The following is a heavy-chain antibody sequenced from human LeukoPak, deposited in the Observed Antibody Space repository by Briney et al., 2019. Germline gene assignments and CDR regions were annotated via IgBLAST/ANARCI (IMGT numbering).Heavy chain of an antibody. V-gene: IGHV3-9*01. CDR3: AKQMRATNTYSFFGLDV. Sequence: GGSLRLSCAATGFTFKDYGMHWVRQPPGKGLEWVSSINWNGGGTDYADSVKGRFTISRDNAKNSLYLQMSSLRPKDTALYYCAKQMRATNTYSFFGLDVWGQGTTVTVSS. J-gene: IGHJ6*02. CDR2: INWNGGGT. D-gene: IGHD1-26*01. CDR1: GFTFKDYG.